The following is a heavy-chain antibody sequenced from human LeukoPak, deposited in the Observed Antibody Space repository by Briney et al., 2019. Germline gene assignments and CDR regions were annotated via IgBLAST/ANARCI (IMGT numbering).Heavy chain of an antibody. Sequence: SETLSLTCTVSGCSISSYYWSWIRQPPGKGLVWRGYIYYSGTTNYNPSLKSRVTISVDTSKNQFSLKLSSVTAADTAVYYCARGVYIAAAQYGFWGQGTLVTVSS. V-gene: IGHV4-59*01. J-gene: IGHJ4*02. CDR3: ARGVYIAAAQYGF. CDR2: IYYSGTT. D-gene: IGHD6-13*01. CDR1: GCSISSYY.